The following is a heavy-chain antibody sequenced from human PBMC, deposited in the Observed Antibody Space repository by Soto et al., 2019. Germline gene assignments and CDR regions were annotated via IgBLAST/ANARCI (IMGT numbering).Heavy chain of an antibody. CDR3: ARTDYDILTGYYRFDY. D-gene: IGHD3-9*01. Sequence: PSETLSLTCTVSGGSISSYYCSWLRQPAGKGLEWIGRIYTGGSTNYNPSLKSRVTMSVDTSKNQFSLKLSSVTAADTAVYYCARTDYDILTGYYRFDYWGQGTLVTGS. CDR1: GGSISSYY. CDR2: IYTGGST. V-gene: IGHV4-4*07. J-gene: IGHJ4*02.